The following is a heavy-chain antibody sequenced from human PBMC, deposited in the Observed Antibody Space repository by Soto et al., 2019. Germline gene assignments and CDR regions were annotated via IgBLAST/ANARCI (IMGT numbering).Heavy chain of an antibody. J-gene: IGHJ6*02. V-gene: IGHV6-1*01. CDR3: ARDGSIALAGMGDDPYYYGMDV. D-gene: IGHD6-19*01. Sequence: SQTLSLTCAISGDSVSSNSAAWNWIRQSPSRGLEWLGRTYYRSKWYNDYAVSVKSRITINPDTSKNQFSLQLNSVTPEDTAVYYCARDGSIALAGMGDDPYYYGMDVWGQGTTVTVSS. CDR2: TYYRSKWYN. CDR1: GDSVSSNSAA.